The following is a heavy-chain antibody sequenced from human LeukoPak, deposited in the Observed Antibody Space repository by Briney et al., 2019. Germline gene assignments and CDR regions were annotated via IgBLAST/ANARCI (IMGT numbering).Heavy chain of an antibody. CDR1: GGTFRTYY. CDR2: VYNSGST. D-gene: IGHD6-25*01. J-gene: IGHJ6*02. CDR3: ERAGGYGEYGMDV. Sequence: SETLSLTCIISGGTFRTYYWTWIRQPPGKGLEWIGYVYNSGSTNYSNYNPSLKSRVTISVDTSKNQFSLKLSSVTAADTAVYYCERAGGYGEYGMDVWGQGTTVTVSS. V-gene: IGHV4-59*01.